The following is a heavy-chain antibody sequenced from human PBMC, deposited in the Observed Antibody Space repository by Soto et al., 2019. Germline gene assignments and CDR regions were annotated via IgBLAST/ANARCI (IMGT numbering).Heavy chain of an antibody. J-gene: IGHJ4*02. V-gene: IGHV4-34*01. CDR1: GGSFSGYY. Sequence: SETLSLTCAVYGGSFSGYYWSWIRQPPGKGLEWIGEINHSGSTNYNPSLKSRVTISVDTSKNQFSLKLSSVTAADTAVYYCARISGYFDRQVIFDYWGQGSLVIVSS. CDR3: ARISGYFDRQVIFDY. CDR2: INHSGST. D-gene: IGHD3-9*01.